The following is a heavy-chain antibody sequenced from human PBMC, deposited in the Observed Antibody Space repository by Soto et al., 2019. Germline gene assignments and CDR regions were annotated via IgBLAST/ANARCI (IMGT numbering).Heavy chain of an antibody. CDR2: IYSGGST. J-gene: IGHJ4*02. CDR3: ASTSSGSNEGTPFDY. Sequence: PGGSLRLSCAASGFTVSSNYMSWVRQAPGKGLEWVSVIYSGGSTYYADSVKGRFTISRDNSKNTLYLQMNSLRAEDTAVYYCASTSSGSNEGTPFDYWGQGTLVTVSS. V-gene: IGHV3-53*01. D-gene: IGHD6-19*01. CDR1: GFTVSSNY.